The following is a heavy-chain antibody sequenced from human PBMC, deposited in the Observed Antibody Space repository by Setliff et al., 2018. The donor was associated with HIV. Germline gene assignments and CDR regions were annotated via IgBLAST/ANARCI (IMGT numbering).Heavy chain of an antibody. Sequence: ASVKVSCKASXYTFISNGIYWVRQAPGQGLEWMGWMNTNTGDPTYAQGFTGRXXXSLDTAVTTVYLQINNLETEDTAVYYCARAFYGTEGYPRAFDGWGQG. D-gene: IGHD3-10*01. CDR3: ARAFYGTEGYPRAFDG. CDR2: MNTNTGDP. J-gene: IGHJ3*01. V-gene: IGHV7-4-1*02. CDR1: XYTFISNG.